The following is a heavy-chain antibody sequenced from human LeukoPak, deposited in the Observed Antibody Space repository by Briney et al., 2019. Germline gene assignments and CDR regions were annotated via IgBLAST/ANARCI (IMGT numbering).Heavy chain of an antibody. CDR3: AKDKYSPVRSMSEAAYYFDF. D-gene: IGHD6-13*01. V-gene: IGHV3-74*01. CDR2: INSDGSST. CDR1: GFTFSSYW. Sequence: GGSLRLSCAASGFTFSSYWMHWVRQAPGKGLVWVSRINSDGSSTSYADSVKGRFTISRDNSKNMLYLQMNSLRAEDTAVYHCAKDKYSPVRSMSEAAYYFDFWGPGTLVTVSS. J-gene: IGHJ4*02.